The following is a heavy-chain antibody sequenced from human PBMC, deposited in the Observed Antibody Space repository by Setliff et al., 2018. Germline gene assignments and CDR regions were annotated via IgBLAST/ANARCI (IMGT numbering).Heavy chain of an antibody. CDR3: AREQWLDPPGYYYMDV. CDR2: IYIDGSA. J-gene: IGHJ6*03. CDR1: GGSISSYY. D-gene: IGHD6-19*01. Sequence: PSETLSLTCTVSGGSISSYYWSWIRQPAGKGLEWIGHIYIDGSANYNPSLKSRVTMSIDTSKNQFSLKPNSVTAADMAVYYCAREQWLDPPGYYYMDVWAKGTTVTVSS. V-gene: IGHV4-4*07.